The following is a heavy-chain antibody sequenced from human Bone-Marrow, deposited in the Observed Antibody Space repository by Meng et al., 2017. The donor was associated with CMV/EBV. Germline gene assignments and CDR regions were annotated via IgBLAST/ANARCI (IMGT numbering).Heavy chain of an antibody. J-gene: IGHJ2*01. Sequence: GESLKISCAASGFTFSSYWMHWVRQAPGKGLEWVASIDSTSEYIYYGDSVKGRFAISRDNAESSVYLQMDSLRAEDTAVYYCAKVRAGDWYFDLWGRGTQVTVSS. D-gene: IGHD4-17*01. CDR3: AKVRAGDWYFDL. CDR2: IDSTSEYI. CDR1: GFTFSSYW. V-gene: IGHV3-21*01.